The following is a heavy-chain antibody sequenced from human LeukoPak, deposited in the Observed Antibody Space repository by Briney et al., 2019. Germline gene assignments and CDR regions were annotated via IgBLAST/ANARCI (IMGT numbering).Heavy chain of an antibody. CDR1: GYTFTGYY. D-gene: IGHD6-6*01. CDR3: ARALYSSSSRTGY. Sequence: ASVKVSCKASGYTFTGYYMHWVRQAPGQGLEWMGWTNPNSGGTNYAQKFQGRVIMTRDTSISTAYMELSRLRSDDTAVYYCARALYSSSSRTGYWGQGTLVTVSS. CDR2: TNPNSGGT. V-gene: IGHV1-2*02. J-gene: IGHJ4*02.